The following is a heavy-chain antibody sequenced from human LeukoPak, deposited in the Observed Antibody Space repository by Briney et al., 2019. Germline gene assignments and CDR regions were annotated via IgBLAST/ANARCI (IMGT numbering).Heavy chain of an antibody. D-gene: IGHD6-19*01. Sequence: PSETLSLTCAVYGGSFSGDFWSWIRQSPGKGLEWIGEINHSGSTNYNPSLKSRVTISVDTSKNQFSLKLSSVTAADTAVYYCARLQKGPGKQWLVRYYFDYWGQGTLVTVSS. V-gene: IGHV4-34*01. CDR2: INHSGST. CDR1: GGSFSGDF. CDR3: ARLQKGPGKQWLVRYYFDY. J-gene: IGHJ4*02.